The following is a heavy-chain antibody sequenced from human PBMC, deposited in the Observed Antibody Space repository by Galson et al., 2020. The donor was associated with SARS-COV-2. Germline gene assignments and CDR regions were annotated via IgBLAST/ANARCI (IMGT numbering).Heavy chain of an antibody. J-gene: IGHJ6*03. Sequence: SQTLSLTCAVYGGSFSGYSWTWIRQPPGKGLEWIGEINIGGTTNYSPSLRSRVPVSVDTSKNQFSLNLRSVTAADTAVYYCARGHRGVVPSPVLGLGPFYSYYYMDVWDKGTTVTVSS. V-gene: IGHV4-34*01. CDR2: INIGGTT. D-gene: IGHD3-10*01. CDR3: ARGHRGVVPSPVLGLGPFYSYYYMDV. CDR1: GGSFSGYS.